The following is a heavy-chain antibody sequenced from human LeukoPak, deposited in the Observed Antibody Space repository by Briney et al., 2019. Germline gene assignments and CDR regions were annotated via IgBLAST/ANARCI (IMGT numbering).Heavy chain of an antibody. D-gene: IGHD3-10*01. CDR1: GFTFSCYA. Sequence: GGSLRLSCAASGFTFSCYAMSWVRQAPGKGLEWVSGISGGGGSTYYADSVKGRFTISRDNSKNTLYLQMNSLRAEDTAVYYCEKGRRITPDAFDIWGQGTMVTVSS. J-gene: IGHJ3*02. CDR3: EKGRRITPDAFDI. V-gene: IGHV3-23*01. CDR2: ISGGGGST.